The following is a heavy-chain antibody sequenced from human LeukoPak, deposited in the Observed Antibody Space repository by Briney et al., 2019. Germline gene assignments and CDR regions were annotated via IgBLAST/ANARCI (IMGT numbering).Heavy chain of an antibody. Sequence: PGGSLRLSCAVSGFTVDSHYMTWVRQAPGKGLQWVSVIYRDGSTYYAGSVEGRFTISRDNSKNTLHLQMNSLRAEDTAVYYCAQLPSDWGQGTLDTVSS. CDR3: AQLPSD. D-gene: IGHD1-7*01. V-gene: IGHV3-66*02. CDR2: IYRDGST. J-gene: IGHJ4*02. CDR1: GFTVDSHY.